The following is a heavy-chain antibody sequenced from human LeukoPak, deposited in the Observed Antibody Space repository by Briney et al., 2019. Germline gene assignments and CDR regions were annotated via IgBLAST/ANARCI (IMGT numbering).Heavy chain of an antibody. D-gene: IGHD3-22*01. CDR3: AKDAFSGAHYYDSSGYPHPFDY. V-gene: IGHV3-23*01. CDR2: ISGSGGST. CDR1: GFTFSSYA. J-gene: IGHJ4*02. Sequence: PGGSLRLSCAASGFTFSSYAMSWVRQAPGKGLEWVSAISGSGGSTYYADSVKGRFTISRDNSKNTLYLQMNSLRAEDTAVYYCAKDAFSGAHYYDSSGYPHPFDYWGQGTLVTVSS.